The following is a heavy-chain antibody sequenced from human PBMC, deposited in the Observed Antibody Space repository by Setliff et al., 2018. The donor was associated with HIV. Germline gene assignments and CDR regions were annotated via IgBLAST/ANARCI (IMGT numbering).Heavy chain of an antibody. J-gene: IGHJ4*02. Sequence: PSETLSLTCAVYDPSFSGYYWNWIRQFPGKSLEWIGEINHSGTTNYSPSFKSRLNISVDVSKNQFSLRLASLSAADTAAYFCAAKPMIRGRPFAFWGQATLVTVSS. D-gene: IGHD3-10*01. CDR2: INHSGTT. CDR3: AAKPMIRGRPFAF. CDR1: DPSFSGYY. V-gene: IGHV4-34*01.